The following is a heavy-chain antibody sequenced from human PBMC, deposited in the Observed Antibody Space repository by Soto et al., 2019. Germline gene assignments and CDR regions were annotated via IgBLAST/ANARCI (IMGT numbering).Heavy chain of an antibody. D-gene: IGHD3-10*01. CDR3: ARQGGEYNTMSDY. J-gene: IGHJ4*02. CDR2: IYPGDSDA. CDR1: GYTFRKYW. Sequence: RGESLKISCKGSGYTFRKYWIGWVRQTPGKGLEWMGMIYPGDSDARYSPSFEGQVTFSADKSISTAYLQWSSLKASDTAIYYCARQGGEYNTMSDYWGQGTLVTVSS. V-gene: IGHV5-51*01.